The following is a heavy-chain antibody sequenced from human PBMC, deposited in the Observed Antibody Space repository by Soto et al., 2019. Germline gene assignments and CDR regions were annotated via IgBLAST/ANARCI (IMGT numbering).Heavy chain of an antibody. CDR2: IWYDGSNK. J-gene: IGHJ6*02. V-gene: IGHV3-33*01. CDR3: ARAWEYCSGGSCYRGVYYGMDV. CDR1: VFTFISYG. Sequence: GGSLRLSCASSVFTFISYGMHWVRQAPGKGLEWVAVIWYDGSNKYYADSVKGRFTISRDNSKNTLYLQMNSLRAEDTAVYYCARAWEYCSGGSCYRGVYYGMDVWGQGTTVTVSS. D-gene: IGHD2-15*01.